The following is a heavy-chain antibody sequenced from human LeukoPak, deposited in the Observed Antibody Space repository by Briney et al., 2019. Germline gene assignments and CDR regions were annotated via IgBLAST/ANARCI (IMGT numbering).Heavy chain of an antibody. J-gene: IGHJ4*02. CDR2: IYYTGTT. CDR1: GGSISSTNYP. CDR3: AAEYSSSPGY. Sequence: SETLSLTCTVAGGSISSTNYPWGWIRQPPGKGLEWIGSIYYTGTTYYNPSLKSRLTISVDTSRNQFSLTLNSVTAADTAVYYCAAEYSSSPGYWGQGTLVTVYS. V-gene: IGHV4-39*01. D-gene: IGHD6-6*01.